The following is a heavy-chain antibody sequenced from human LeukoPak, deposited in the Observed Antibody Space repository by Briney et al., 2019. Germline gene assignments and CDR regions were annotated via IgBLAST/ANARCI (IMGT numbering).Heavy chain of an antibody. CDR3: AAGSWLGY. CDR2: ISYDGTNK. CDR1: GFTFSTYA. J-gene: IGHJ4*02. D-gene: IGHD6-13*01. V-gene: IGHV3-30-3*01. Sequence: QPGGSLRLSCTASGFTFSTYAKHWVRQAPGKGLEWVAVISYDGTNKYYADSMKGRFTISRDNSKNTLYLQMNSLRAEDTAVYYCAAGSWLGYWGQGTLVTVSS.